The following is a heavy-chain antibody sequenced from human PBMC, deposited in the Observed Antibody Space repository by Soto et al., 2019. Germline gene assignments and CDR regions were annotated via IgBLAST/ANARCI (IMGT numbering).Heavy chain of an antibody. CDR3: ARGLYCISTSCSLPYYYFGMDV. CDR2: MNPNSGNT. Sequence: QVQLVQSGAEVKKPGASVKVSCKVSGYSFITYDITWVRQATGQGLEWMGWMNPNSGNTGYAQKFQGRVTMTRDTSTSKAYMELSGLTSEDTATYYCARGLYCISTSCSLPYYYFGMDVWGQGTTVTVSS. CDR1: GYSFITYD. D-gene: IGHD2-2*01. J-gene: IGHJ6*02. V-gene: IGHV1-8*01.